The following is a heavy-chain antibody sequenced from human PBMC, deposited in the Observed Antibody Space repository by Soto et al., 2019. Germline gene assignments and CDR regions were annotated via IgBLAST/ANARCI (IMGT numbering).Heavy chain of an antibody. V-gene: IGHV3-21*01. J-gene: IGHJ6*02. CDR1: GFTFSDYS. CDR2: ISSSSDYI. CDR3: ARGDYYYYGLDV. Sequence: TGGSLRLSCAASGFTFSDYSVNWVRQAPGKGLEWVSSISSSSDYIYYADSVRGRFTVSRDNAKNSLYLQMNSLSAEDTAVYYCARGDYYYYGLDVWGQGTTVTVSS.